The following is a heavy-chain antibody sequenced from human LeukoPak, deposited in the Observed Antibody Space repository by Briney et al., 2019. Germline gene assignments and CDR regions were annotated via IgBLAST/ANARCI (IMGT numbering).Heavy chain of an antibody. CDR1: GFTFSSYE. Sequence: GGSLRLSCAASGFTFSSYEMNWVRQAPGKGLEWVSYISSSGSTIYYADSVKGRFTISRDNAKNSLYLQMNSLRAEDTAMYYCARGLPPVMKYYFDYWGQGTLVTVSS. CDR2: ISSSGSTI. V-gene: IGHV3-48*03. D-gene: IGHD4-11*01. J-gene: IGHJ4*02. CDR3: ARGLPPVMKYYFDY.